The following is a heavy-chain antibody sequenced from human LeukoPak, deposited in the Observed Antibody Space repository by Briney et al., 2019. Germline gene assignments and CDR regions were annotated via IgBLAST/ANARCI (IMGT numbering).Heavy chain of an antibody. CDR3: ARYSSSWYISDRGLDY. J-gene: IGHJ4*02. V-gene: IGHV4-30-2*01. CDR1: GGSISSGGYY. D-gene: IGHD6-13*01. CDR2: IYHSGST. Sequence: SQTLSLTCTVSGGSISSGGYYWSWIRQPPGKGLEWIGYIYHSGSTYYNPSLKSRVTISVDRSKNQFSLKLSSVTAADTAVYYCARYSSSWYISDRGLDYWGQGTLVTVSS.